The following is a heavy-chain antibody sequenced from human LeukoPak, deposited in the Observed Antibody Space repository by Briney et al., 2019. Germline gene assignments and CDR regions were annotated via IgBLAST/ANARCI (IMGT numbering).Heavy chain of an antibody. D-gene: IGHD6-25*01. CDR2: IHYTGST. J-gene: IGHJ4*02. CDR1: GGSISNYY. CDR3: ASDPRQRERYYFDY. Sequence: SETLSLTCTVSGGSISNYYWDWVRQPPGRGLEWIGQIHYTGSTKYNSSLKSRVNISLETSKNQFSLKLSSVTAADTAVYYCASDPRQRERYYFDYWGQGFLVTVSS. V-gene: IGHV4-59*01.